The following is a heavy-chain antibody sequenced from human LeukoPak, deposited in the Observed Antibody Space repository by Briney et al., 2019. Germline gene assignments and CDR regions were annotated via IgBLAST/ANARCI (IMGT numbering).Heavy chain of an antibody. J-gene: IGHJ3*02. Sequence: GGSLRLSCAASGFTFDDYDMSWVRQTPGKGLQRVSYMRRGSDYKAYEDSVKGRFTISRGNGKNSLYLQMNSLTAEDTAVYYCARELGVSRAFDIWGRGTMVTVSS. D-gene: IGHD6-6*01. CDR2: MRRGSDYK. V-gene: IGHV3-11*05. CDR3: ARELGVSRAFDI. CDR1: GFTFDDYD.